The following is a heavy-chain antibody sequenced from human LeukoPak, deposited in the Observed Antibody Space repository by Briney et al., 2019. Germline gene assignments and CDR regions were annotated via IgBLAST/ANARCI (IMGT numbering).Heavy chain of an antibody. CDR3: ARDRVHYDSSGYYCAFDI. Sequence: SETLSLTCSVSGGSISRNSYYWGWIRQPPGKGLEWIGSIYYSGSTYYNPSLKSRVTISVDTSKNQFSLRLSSVTAADTAVYYCARDRVHYDSSGYYCAFDIWGQGTMVTVSS. V-gene: IGHV4-39*07. CDR1: GGSISRNSYY. D-gene: IGHD3-22*01. J-gene: IGHJ3*02. CDR2: IYYSGST.